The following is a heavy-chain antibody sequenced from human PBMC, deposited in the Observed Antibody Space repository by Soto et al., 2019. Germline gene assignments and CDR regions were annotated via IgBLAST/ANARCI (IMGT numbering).Heavy chain of an antibody. CDR1: GYTFSDYY. J-gene: IGHJ4*02. V-gene: IGHV1-2*02. Sequence: ASVKVSCKASGYTFSDYYIHWVRQAPGQGLEWMGWINPNSGGTKYAPKFQGGVTMTRDTSITTAYMELSRLRSGDTAVYYCARDPATAKPEGVDFWGQGTLVTVSS. CDR3: ARDPATAKPEGVDF. CDR2: INPNSGGT. D-gene: IGHD1-1*01.